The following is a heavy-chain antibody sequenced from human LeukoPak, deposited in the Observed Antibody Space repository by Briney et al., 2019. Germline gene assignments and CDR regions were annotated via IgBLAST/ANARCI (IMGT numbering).Heavy chain of an antibody. V-gene: IGHV3-20*04. CDR1: GFSFDDYG. J-gene: IGHJ4*02. D-gene: IGHD3-10*01. Sequence: GGSLRLSCVASGFSFDDYGMMWVRQAPGKGLEWVSGLNWNGGITGYADSVKGRFTISRDNAKNSLYLQMNSLRAEDTALYYCTRGFFGSGSSSFDYWGQGTLVTVSS. CDR2: LNWNGGIT. CDR3: TRGFFGSGSSSFDY.